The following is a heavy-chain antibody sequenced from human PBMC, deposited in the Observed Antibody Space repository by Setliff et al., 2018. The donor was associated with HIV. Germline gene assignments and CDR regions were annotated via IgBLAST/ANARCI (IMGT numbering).Heavy chain of an antibody. D-gene: IGHD1-1*01. CDR2: ISATGST. V-gene: IGHV4-61*09. CDR3: ARAREGWKPFAFDY. J-gene: IGHJ4*02. CDR1: GGIISSDSFF. Sequence: PSETLSLTCTVSGGIISSDSFFWSWIRQPAGKGLEWIGHISATGSTNYNPSLKSRVTMSLDTSENRFSLNLNSVTAADAAVYFCARAREGWKPFAFDYWGQGTLVTVSS.